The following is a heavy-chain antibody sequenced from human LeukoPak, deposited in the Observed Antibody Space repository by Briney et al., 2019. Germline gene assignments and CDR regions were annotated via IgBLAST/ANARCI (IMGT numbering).Heavy chain of an antibody. CDR1: GFTFSNAW. V-gene: IGHV3-15*01. CDR2: IKSKTDGGTT. Sequence: PGGSLRLSCAASGFTFSNAWMSWVRQAPGKGLEWVGRIKSKTDGGTTDYAAPVKGRFTISRDDSKNTLYLQMNSLKTEDTAVYYCTTFHRNYDFWSGYPHFDYWGQGTLVTVSS. D-gene: IGHD3-3*01. J-gene: IGHJ4*02. CDR3: TTFHRNYDFWSGYPHFDY.